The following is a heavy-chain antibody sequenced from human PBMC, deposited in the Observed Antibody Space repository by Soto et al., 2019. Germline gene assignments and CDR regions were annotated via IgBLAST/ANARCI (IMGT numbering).Heavy chain of an antibody. D-gene: IGHD2-15*01. CDR1: GFTFSSYA. V-gene: IGHV3-30-3*01. CDR2: ISYDGSNK. Sequence: QVQLVESGGGVVQPGRSLRLSCAASGFTFSSYAMHWVRQAPGKGLEWVAVISYDGSNKYYADSVKGRFTISRDNSKNTLYLQMNSLRAEDTAVYYWASLNQLAATPTVYWGQGTLVTVSS. CDR3: ASLNQLAATPTVY. J-gene: IGHJ4*02.